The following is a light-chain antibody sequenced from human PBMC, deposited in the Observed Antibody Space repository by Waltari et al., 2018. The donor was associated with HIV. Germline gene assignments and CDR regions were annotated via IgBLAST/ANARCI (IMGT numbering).Light chain of an antibody. J-gene: IGLJ3*02. CDR2: EGI. Sequence: QSALTQPASVSGSPGPSITISCTGSSSDVGGYNLVSWYQQHPGKAPKLMIYEGIKRPSGVSNRFSGSKSGNTASLTISGLQAEDEADYYCCSYAGSSNWVFGGGTKLTVL. CDR3: CSYAGSSNWV. V-gene: IGLV2-23*01. CDR1: SSDVGGYNL.